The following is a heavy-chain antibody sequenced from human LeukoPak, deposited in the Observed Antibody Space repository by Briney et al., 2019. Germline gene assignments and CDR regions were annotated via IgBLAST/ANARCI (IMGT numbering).Heavy chain of an antibody. CDR1: GFTFSSYS. CDR3: AKENYYDSSGWTFDY. J-gene: IGHJ4*02. Sequence: PGGSLRLSCVASGFTFSSYSMNWVRQAPGKGLEWVSYISSSSSTIYYADSVKGRFTISRDNSKNTLYLRMNSLRAEDTAVYYCAKENYYDSSGWTFDYWGQGTLVTVSS. V-gene: IGHV3-48*01. CDR2: ISSSSSTI. D-gene: IGHD3-22*01.